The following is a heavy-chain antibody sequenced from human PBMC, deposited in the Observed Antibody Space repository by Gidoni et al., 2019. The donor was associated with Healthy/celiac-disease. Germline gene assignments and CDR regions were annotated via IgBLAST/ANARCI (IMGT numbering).Heavy chain of an antibody. CDR3: ASGLSTAPGLT. J-gene: IGHJ4*02. V-gene: IGHV3-21*01. CDR2: ISSSSSYI. Sequence: EVQLVESGGGLVKPGGSLRLSCAASGFTFSSYSMNWVRQAPGKGLEWVSSISSSSSYIYYADSVKGRFTISRDNAKNSLYLKMNSLRAEDTAVYYCASGLSTAPGLTWGQGTLVTVSS. CDR1: GFTFSSYS. D-gene: IGHD3-9*01.